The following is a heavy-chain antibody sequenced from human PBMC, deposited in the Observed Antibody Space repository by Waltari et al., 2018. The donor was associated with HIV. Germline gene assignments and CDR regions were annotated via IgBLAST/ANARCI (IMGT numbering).Heavy chain of an antibody. V-gene: IGHV4-61*02. CDR2: IYTSGST. D-gene: IGHD3-10*01. Sequence: QVQLQESGPGLVKPSQTLSLTCTVSGGSISSGTYYWSWLRQPAGKGLEWIGRIYTSGSTSSTPPLKRRVTTYMDSSKSEFSLKLNSVTASDTAVYYCARDRGGTLVRGGGAFDIWGQGTMVTVSS. J-gene: IGHJ3*02. CDR3: ARDRGGTLVRGGGAFDI. CDR1: GGSISSGTYY.